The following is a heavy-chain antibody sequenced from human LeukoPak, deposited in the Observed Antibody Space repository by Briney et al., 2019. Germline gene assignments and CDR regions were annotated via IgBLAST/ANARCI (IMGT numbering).Heavy chain of an antibody. CDR2: IWYDGSNK. CDR3: APKPCITMVRGVISTYPLIDY. J-gene: IGHJ4*02. CDR1: GFTFSSYG. Sequence: GGSLRLSCAASGFTFSSYGMHWVRQAPGKGLEWVAVIWYDGSNKYYADSVKGRFTISRDNSKNTLYLQMNSLRAEGTAVYYCAPKPCITMVRGVISTYPLIDYWGQGTLVTVSS. D-gene: IGHD3-10*01. V-gene: IGHV3-33*01.